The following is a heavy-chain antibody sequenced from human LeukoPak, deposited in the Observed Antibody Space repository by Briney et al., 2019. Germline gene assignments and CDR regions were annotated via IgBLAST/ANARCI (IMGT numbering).Heavy chain of an antibody. Sequence: SETLSLTCTVSGGSISSGSYYWSWIRQPAGKGLEWIGRIYTSGSTNYNPSLKSRVTISVDTSKNQFSLKLSSVTAADTAVYYCARFNWNDARDAFDIWGQGTMDTVSS. V-gene: IGHV4-61*02. D-gene: IGHD1-1*01. CDR2: IYTSGST. J-gene: IGHJ3*02. CDR1: GGSISSGSYY. CDR3: ARFNWNDARDAFDI.